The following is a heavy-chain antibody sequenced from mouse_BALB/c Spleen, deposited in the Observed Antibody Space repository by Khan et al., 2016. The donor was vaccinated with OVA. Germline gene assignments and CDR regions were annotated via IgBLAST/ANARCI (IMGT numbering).Heavy chain of an antibody. J-gene: IGHJ4*01. D-gene: IGHD2-10*01. CDR1: GFSLTNYG. CDR2: IWSDGST. V-gene: IGHV2-6-1*01. Sequence: QVQLKQSGPGLVAPSQSLSITCTISGFSLTNYGVHWVRQPPGKGLEWLVVIWSDGSTTYNSALKSRLTISKDKSKRQVFLKRNSLQTDYTAMYFCARQPYYHYNIMDYWGQGTSVTVSS. CDR3: ARQPYYHYNIMDY.